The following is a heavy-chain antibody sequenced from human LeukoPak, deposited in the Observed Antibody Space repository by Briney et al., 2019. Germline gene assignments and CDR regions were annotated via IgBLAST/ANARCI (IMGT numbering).Heavy chain of an antibody. D-gene: IGHD3-22*01. CDR1: GGSVSSGTYY. Sequence: PSETLSLTCTVSGGSVSSGTYYWSWIRQPPGKGLEWIGYISYTGNTNYNPSLKSRVTISVDTSKNQFSLKLSSVTAADTAVYYCGRSSIYDSSGYYPAPLDYWGQGTLVTVSS. CDR2: ISYTGNT. J-gene: IGHJ4*02. CDR3: GRSSIYDSSGYYPAPLDY. V-gene: IGHV4-61*01.